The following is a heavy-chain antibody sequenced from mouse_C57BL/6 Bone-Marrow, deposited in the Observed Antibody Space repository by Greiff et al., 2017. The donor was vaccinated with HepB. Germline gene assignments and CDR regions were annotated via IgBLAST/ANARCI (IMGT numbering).Heavy chain of an antibody. V-gene: IGHV1-64*01. CDR2: IHPNSGST. CDR1: GYTFTSYW. CDR3: ARAYFWYFDV. D-gene: IGHD1-1*01. J-gene: IGHJ1*03. Sequence: QVQLKQSGAELVKPGASVKLSCKASGYTFTSYWMHWVKQRPGQGLEWIGMIHPNSGSTNYNEKFKSKATLTVDKSSSTAYMQLSSLTSEDSAVYYCARAYFWYFDVWGTGTTVTVSS.